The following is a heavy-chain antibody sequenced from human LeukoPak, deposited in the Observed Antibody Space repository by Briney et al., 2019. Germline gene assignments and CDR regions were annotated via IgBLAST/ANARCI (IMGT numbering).Heavy chain of an antibody. J-gene: IGHJ4*02. CDR3: ARLSSGYESDFDY. V-gene: IGHV5-10-1*01. CDR2: SDPSDSYT. Sequence: GETLRISCKGSGYRFPSYWISWVRQMPGKGLEWMGTSDPSDSYTNYSPSFQGHVTISADKSISTAYLQWSSLKASDTAMYYCARLSSGYESDFDYWGQGTLVTVSS. D-gene: IGHD5-12*01. CDR1: GYRFPSYW.